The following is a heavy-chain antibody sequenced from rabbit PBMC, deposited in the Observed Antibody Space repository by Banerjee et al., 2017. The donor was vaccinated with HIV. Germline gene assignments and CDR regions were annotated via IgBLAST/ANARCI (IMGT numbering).Heavy chain of an antibody. CDR2: IYVGSGST. D-gene: IGHD4-1*01. J-gene: IGHJ4*01. CDR1: GFSFSNKYV. Sequence: LVKPEGSLTLTCTASGFSFSNKYVMCWVRQAPGKGLEWIGDIYVGSGSTYYASWAKGRFTISKTSSTAVTLQMTSLTAADTATYFCARDLAGAIGWNFNLWGPGTLVTVS. V-gene: IGHV1S45*01. CDR3: ARDLAGAIGWNFNL.